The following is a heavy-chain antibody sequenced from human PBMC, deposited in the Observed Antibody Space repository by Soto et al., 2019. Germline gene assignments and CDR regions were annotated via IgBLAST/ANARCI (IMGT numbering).Heavy chain of an antibody. Sequence: PSETLSLTCAVSGGSISSGGYSWSWIRQPPGKGLEWIGYIYYSGSTNYNPSLKSRVTISVDTSKNQFSLKLSSVTAADTAVYYCARDVAAGNRRWFDPWGQGTLVTSPQ. CDR2: IYYSGST. V-gene: IGHV4-61*08. CDR1: GGSISSGGYS. CDR3: ARDVAAGNRRWFDP. J-gene: IGHJ5*02. D-gene: IGHD6-13*01.